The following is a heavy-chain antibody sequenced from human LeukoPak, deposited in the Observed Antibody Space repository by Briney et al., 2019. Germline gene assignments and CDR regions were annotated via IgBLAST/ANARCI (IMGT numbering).Heavy chain of an antibody. D-gene: IGHD3-22*01. J-gene: IGHJ2*01. CDR3: ATTTYYYDSSGYFQKGWYFDL. CDR1: GGTFSSYA. Sequence: SVKVSCKASGGTFSSYAISWVRQAPGQGLEWMGRIIPILGIANYAQKFQGRVTITADKSTSTAYMELSSLRSEDTAVYYCATTTYYYDSSGYFQKGWYFDLWGRGTLVTVSS. CDR2: IIPILGIA. V-gene: IGHV1-69*04.